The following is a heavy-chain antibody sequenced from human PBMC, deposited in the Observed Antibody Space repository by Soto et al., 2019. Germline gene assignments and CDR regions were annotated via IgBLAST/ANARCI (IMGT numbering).Heavy chain of an antibody. V-gene: IGHV1-69*01. CDR3: ARGWGYDSNDYYYAY. J-gene: IGHJ4*02. Sequence: QVQLVQSGAEVRKPGSSVKVSCKASGGTFSRHAISWVRQAPGQGLEWRGGIIPIFGTANHAQKFQGRVTIIADESTSTVYMELSSLRSEDTARYYCARGWGYDSNDYYYAYWGQGTLVIVSS. CDR1: GGTFSRHA. CDR2: IIPIFGTA. D-gene: IGHD3-22*01.